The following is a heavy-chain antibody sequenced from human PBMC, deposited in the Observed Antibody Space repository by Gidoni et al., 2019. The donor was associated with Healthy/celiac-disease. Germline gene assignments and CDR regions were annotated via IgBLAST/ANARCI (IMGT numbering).Heavy chain of an antibody. J-gene: IGHJ4*02. CDR2: KSYDGSNK. D-gene: IGHD1-26*01. Sequence: QVQLVESGGGVVQPGRSLRLSCAASGFPFSSYGMHWVRQAPGKVLEWVAVKSYDGSNKYYADSVKGRFTISRDNSKNTLYLQMNSRRAEDTAVYYCAKATARVGATAFDYWGQGTLVTVSS. V-gene: IGHV3-30*18. CDR3: AKATARVGATAFDY. CDR1: GFPFSSYG.